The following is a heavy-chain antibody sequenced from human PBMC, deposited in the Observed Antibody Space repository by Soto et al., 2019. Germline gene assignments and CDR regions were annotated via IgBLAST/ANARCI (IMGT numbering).Heavy chain of an antibody. D-gene: IGHD6-19*01. CDR3: AKVGKWLDSFDY. CDR2: ISYDGSNK. J-gene: IGHJ4*02. V-gene: IGHV3-30*18. Sequence: GGSLRLSCAASGFTFSSYGMHWVRQAPGKGLEWVAVISYDGSNKYYANSVKGRFTISRDNSKNTLYLQMNSLRAEDTAVYYCAKVGKWLDSFDYRGQGTLVTVSS. CDR1: GFTFSSYG.